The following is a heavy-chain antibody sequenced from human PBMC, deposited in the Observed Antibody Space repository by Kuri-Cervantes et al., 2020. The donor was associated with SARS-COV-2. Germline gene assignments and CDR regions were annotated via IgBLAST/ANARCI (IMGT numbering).Heavy chain of an antibody. D-gene: IGHD1-26*01. V-gene: IGHV5-51*01. CDR3: ARHSGVGATRFFDY. CDR1: GYSFTSYW. Sequence: GGSLRLSCKGSGYSFTSYWIGWVRQMPGKGLEWMGIIYPGDSNTRYSPSFQGQVTISADKSISTAYLQWSSLKASDTAMYYCARHSGVGATRFFDYWGQGTLVTGSS. J-gene: IGHJ4*02. CDR2: IYPGDSNT.